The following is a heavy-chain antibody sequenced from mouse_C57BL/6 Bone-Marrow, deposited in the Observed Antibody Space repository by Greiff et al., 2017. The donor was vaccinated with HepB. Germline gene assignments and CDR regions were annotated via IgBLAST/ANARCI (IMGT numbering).Heavy chain of an antibody. CDR2: IYPGSGST. CDR1: GYTFTSYW. J-gene: IGHJ4*01. Sequence: QVQLQQPGAELVKPGASVKMSCKASGYTFTSYWITWVKQRPGQGLEWIGDIYPGSGSTNYNEKFKSKATLTVDTSSSTAYMQLSSLTSEDSAVYYCASRYYGSSYGGAMDYWGQGTSVTVSS. V-gene: IGHV1-55*01. CDR3: ASRYYGSSYGGAMDY. D-gene: IGHD1-1*01.